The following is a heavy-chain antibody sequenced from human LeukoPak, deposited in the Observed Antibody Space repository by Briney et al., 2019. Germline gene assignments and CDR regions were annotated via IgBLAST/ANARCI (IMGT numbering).Heavy chain of an antibody. CDR2: ISRSSSTI. CDR3: ARGYCSGGSCYSDY. V-gene: IGHV3-48*02. Sequence: QSGGSLRLSCAASGLTFSTSSMHWVRQAPGKGLEWVSYISRSSSTIYYADSVKGRFTISRDNAKNSLYLQMNSLRDEDTAVYYRARGYCSGGSCYSDYWGQGTLVTVSS. CDR1: GLTFSTSS. D-gene: IGHD2-15*01. J-gene: IGHJ4*02.